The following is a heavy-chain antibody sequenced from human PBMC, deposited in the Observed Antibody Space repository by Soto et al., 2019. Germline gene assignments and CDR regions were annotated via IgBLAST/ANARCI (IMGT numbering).Heavy chain of an antibody. CDR2: ISYDGSNK. D-gene: IGHD1-7*01. V-gene: IGHV3-30-3*01. CDR3: ARDKTTSNWFDP. CDR1: GFTFSSYA. Sequence: QVQLVESGGGVVQPGRSLRLSCAASGFTFSSYAMHWVRQAPGKGLEWVAVISYDGSNKYYADSVKGRFTISRDNSKNSLYLQMNSLRAEDTAVYYCARDKTTSNWFDPWGQGTLVTVSS. J-gene: IGHJ5*02.